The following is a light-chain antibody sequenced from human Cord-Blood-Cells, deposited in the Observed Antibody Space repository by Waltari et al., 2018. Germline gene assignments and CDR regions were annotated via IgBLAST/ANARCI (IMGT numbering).Light chain of an antibody. CDR3: QSADSSGTVV. CDR1: ALPKQY. V-gene: IGLV3-25*03. J-gene: IGLJ2*01. Sequence: YELTQPPSVSVSPGQTARITCSGDALPKQYAYWYQQKPGQAPVLVIYKDSEKPSGIPERFSGSSSGTTVTLTISGVQAEDEADYYCQSADSSGTVVFGGGTKLTVL. CDR2: KDS.